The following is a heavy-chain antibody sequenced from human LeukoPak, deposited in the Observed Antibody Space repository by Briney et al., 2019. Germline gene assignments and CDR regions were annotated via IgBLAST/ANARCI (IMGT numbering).Heavy chain of an antibody. V-gene: IGHV3-74*01. J-gene: IGHJ4*02. Sequence: GGSLRLSCAASGFTFSIYWMHWVRQAPGKGLVWVSRINSDGSSTSYADSVKGRVTISRDNAKNTLYLQMNSLRAEDTAVYYCARDVGSGSSYFDYWGQGTLVTVSS. D-gene: IGHD3-10*01. CDR1: GFTFSIYW. CDR2: INSDGSST. CDR3: ARDVGSGSSYFDY.